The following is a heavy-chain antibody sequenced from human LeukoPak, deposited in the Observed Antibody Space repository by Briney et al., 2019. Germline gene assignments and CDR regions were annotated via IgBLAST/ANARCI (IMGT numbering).Heavy chain of an antibody. CDR2: IIPIFGTA. Sequence: ASVKVSCKASGGTFSSYAISWVRQAPGQGLEWMGGIIPIFGTANYAQKFQGRVTITADESTSTAYMELSSLRSEDTAVYYCARSYCSGGSCHVAGMDVWGKGTTVTVSS. V-gene: IGHV1-69*13. J-gene: IGHJ6*04. D-gene: IGHD2-15*01. CDR1: GGTFSSYA. CDR3: ARSYCSGGSCHVAGMDV.